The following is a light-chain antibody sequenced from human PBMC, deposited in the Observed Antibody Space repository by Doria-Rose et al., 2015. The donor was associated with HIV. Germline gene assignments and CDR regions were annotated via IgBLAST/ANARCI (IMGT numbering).Light chain of an antibody. CDR3: VLYMGSGIWM. V-gene: IGLV8-61*01. CDR2: NTY. J-gene: IGLJ3*02. Sequence: QTVVTQEPSSSVSLGGTVTLTCGLTSGPVTGAYYPRWHQQTPDQAPRTLIYNTYSLSSGVSDRFSGSILGNKAALTISGAQADDESDYYCVLYMGSGIWMFGGGTKLTAL. CDR1: SGPVTGAYY.